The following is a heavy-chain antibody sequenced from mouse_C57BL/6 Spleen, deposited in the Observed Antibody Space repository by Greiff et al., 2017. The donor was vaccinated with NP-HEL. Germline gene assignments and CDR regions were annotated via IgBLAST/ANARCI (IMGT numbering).Heavy chain of an antibody. CDR3: ARVDYSNYDYFDY. D-gene: IGHD2-5*01. CDR1: GYTFTDYY. Sequence: VQLQQSGPELVKPGASVKISCKASGYTFTDYYINWVKQRPGQGLEWIGWIFPGSGSTYYNEKFKGKATLTVDKSSSTAYMLLSSLTSEDSAVYFCARVDYSNYDYFDYWGQGTTLTVSS. J-gene: IGHJ2*01. CDR2: IFPGSGST. V-gene: IGHV1-75*01.